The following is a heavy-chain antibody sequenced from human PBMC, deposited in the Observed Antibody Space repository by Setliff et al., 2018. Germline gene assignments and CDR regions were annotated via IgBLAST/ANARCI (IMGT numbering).Heavy chain of an antibody. J-gene: IGHJ3*02. CDR3: ASPRGAVAGTLDAFDI. CDR1: GYTFTSYD. V-gene: IGHV1-8*01. Sequence: ASVKVSCKASGYTFTSYDINWVRQATGQGLEWMGWMNPNSGNTGYAQKFQGRVTMTRDTSTSTVYMELSSLRSEDTAVYYCASPRGAVAGTLDAFDIWGQGTMVTVSS. CDR2: MNPNSGNT. D-gene: IGHD6-19*01.